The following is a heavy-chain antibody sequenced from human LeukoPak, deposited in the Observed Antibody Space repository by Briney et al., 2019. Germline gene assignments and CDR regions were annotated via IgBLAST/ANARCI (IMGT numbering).Heavy chain of an antibody. J-gene: IGHJ6*03. V-gene: IGHV3-30*02. D-gene: IGHD5-18*01. CDR1: GFTFSSYG. CDR2: IRLDGSNK. CDR3: ARVSFSGYSYGKGVVGPSGYMDV. Sequence: GGSLRLSCAASGFTFSSYGMHWVRQAPGKGLEWVAFIRLDGSNKYYADSVRGRFTISRDNSKNTLYLQMNSLRAEDTAVYYCARVSFSGYSYGKGVVGPSGYMDVWGKGTTVTVSS.